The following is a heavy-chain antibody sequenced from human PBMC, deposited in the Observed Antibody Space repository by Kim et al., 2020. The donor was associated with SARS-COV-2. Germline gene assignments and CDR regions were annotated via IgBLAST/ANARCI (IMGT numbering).Heavy chain of an antibody. V-gene: IGHV3-7*01. J-gene: IGHJ4*02. D-gene: IGHD3-9*01. CDR3: VRENWFFDN. CDR2: GSET. Sequence: GSETYYGGSVKGRFTISRDNARNSLYLQRDSLRAEDTAVYFCVRENWFFDNWGQGSLVTVSS.